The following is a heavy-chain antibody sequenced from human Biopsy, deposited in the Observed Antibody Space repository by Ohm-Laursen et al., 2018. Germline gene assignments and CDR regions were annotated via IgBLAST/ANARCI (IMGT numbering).Heavy chain of an antibody. CDR2: LNPVSGSS. Sequence: ASVKVSCKASGYTFTSYDITWVRQASGQGPEWIGWLNPVSGSSNFGQKFRGRVTVTSDTSISTAYMELSGLTSDDTATYYCGRAVRNQLLTDPWGQGTLVTVTS. CDR1: GYTFTSYD. V-gene: IGHV1-8*01. D-gene: IGHD1-7*01. CDR3: GRAVRNQLLTDP. J-gene: IGHJ5*02.